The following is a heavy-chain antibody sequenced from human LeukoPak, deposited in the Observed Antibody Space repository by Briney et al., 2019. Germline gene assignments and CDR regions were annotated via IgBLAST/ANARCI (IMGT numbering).Heavy chain of an antibody. CDR3: ARDDGTGYYYFDY. D-gene: IGHD3-22*01. V-gene: IGHV4-31*03. J-gene: IGHJ4*02. CDR1: GGSFSSGGYY. Sequence: PSETLSLTCTVSGGSFSSGGYYWSWIRQHPGKGLEWIGYIYYSGSTYYNPSLKSRVTISLDTSKNQFSLKLSSVTAADTAVYYCARDDGTGYYYFDYWGQGTLVTVSS. CDR2: IYYSGST.